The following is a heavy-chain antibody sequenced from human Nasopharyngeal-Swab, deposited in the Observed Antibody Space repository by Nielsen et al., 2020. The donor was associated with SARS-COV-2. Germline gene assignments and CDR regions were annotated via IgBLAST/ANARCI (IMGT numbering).Heavy chain of an antibody. J-gene: IGHJ4*02. CDR1: GFTFSPYT. CDR2: ITSGSSV. D-gene: IGHD5-12*01. CDR3: ARERGGGYGDY. V-gene: IGHV3-48*04. Sequence: GESLKISCATSGFTFSPYTMTWVRQAPGKGLQWISYITSGSSVQYADSVRGRFTISRDNAKNSLYLQMNSLTAEDTAVYYCARERGGGYGDYWGQGTLVTVSS.